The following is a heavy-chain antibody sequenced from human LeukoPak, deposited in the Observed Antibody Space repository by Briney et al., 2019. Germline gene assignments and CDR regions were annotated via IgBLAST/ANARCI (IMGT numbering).Heavy chain of an antibody. V-gene: IGHV3-48*03. CDR3: ARRFCESNTCFFDY. CDR1: GFTFTKYE. CDR2: TSYSGTTM. Sequence: QAGGSLRLSCAASGFTFTKYEMNWVRQAPGKGLEWVSYTSYSGTTMYYADSVKGRFTISRDNAKNSLFLQMNSLRAEDTAVYYCARRFCESNTCFFDYRGQGALVTVSS. J-gene: IGHJ4*02. D-gene: IGHD2-2*01.